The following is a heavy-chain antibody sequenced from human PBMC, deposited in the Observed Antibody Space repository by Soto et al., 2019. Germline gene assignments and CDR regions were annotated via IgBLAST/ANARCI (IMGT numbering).Heavy chain of an antibody. J-gene: IGHJ4*02. CDR1: GFTFSSYG. CDR3: AKGQHEGLLYYFDY. CDR2: ISYDGSNK. Sequence: GGSLRLSCVASGFTFSSYGMHWVRQAPGKGLEWVAVISYDGSNKYYADSVKGRFTISRDNSKNTLYLQMNSLRAEDTAVYYCAKGQHEGLLYYFDYWGQGTLVTVSS. V-gene: IGHV3-30*18.